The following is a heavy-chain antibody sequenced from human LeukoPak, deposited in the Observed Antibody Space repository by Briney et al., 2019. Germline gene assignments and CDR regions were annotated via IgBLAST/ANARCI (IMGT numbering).Heavy chain of an antibody. D-gene: IGHD1-20*01. J-gene: IGHJ4*02. CDR2: IIPIFGTA. Sequence: SVKVSCKASGGTFSSYAISWVRQAPGQGLERMGGIIPIFGTANYAQKFQGRVTITADKSTSTAYMELSSLRPEDTAVYYCARDSGGRYNWNGVDYWGQGTLVTVSS. V-gene: IGHV1-69*06. CDR3: ARDSGGRYNWNGVDY. CDR1: GGTFSSYA.